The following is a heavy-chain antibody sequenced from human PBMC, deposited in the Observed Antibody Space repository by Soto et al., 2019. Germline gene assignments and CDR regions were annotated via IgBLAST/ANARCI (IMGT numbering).Heavy chain of an antibody. Sequence: ASVKVSCKAPGDTFTSYYIHWVRQAPGHGLEWMGVINPNGGSTRFAQKFQGRVTMTRDTSTSTVYMELRGLTSEDTAVYYCASSSGGVYGIIIERTNWFARWGQGPLATVPQ. V-gene: IGHV1-46*01. J-gene: IGHJ5*02. CDR2: INPNGGST. CDR3: ASSSGGVYGIIIERTNWFAR. CDR1: GDTFTSYY. D-gene: IGHD3-16*01.